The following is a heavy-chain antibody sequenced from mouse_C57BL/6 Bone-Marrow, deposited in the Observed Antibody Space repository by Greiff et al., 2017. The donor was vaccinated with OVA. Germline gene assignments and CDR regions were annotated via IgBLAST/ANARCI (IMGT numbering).Heavy chain of an antibody. Sequence: QVQLQQSGAELVRPGASVTLSCKASGYTFTDYEMHWVKQTPVHGLEWLGAIDPETGGTAYNQKFKGKAILTADKSSSTAYMELRSLTSEDSAVYYCTRSYPTDFDYWGQGTTLTVSS. CDR3: TRSYPTDFDY. J-gene: IGHJ2*01. D-gene: IGHD2-10*01. V-gene: IGHV1-15*01. CDR2: IDPETGGT. CDR1: GYTFTDYE.